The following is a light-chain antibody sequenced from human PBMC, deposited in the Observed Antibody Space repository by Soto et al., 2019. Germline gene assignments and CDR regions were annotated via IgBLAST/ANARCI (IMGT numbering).Light chain of an antibody. CDR1: LSVSVY. Sequence: TKAPDIWSVSPGARTTLSCRTSLSVSVYLDWYQQKPGQAPRLLISDASNRATGIPARFSGSGSGTDFTLTISCFEPEDFIVYYSQHYGSSPRTFGQGTKVDIK. J-gene: IGKJ1*01. CDR2: DAS. V-gene: IGKV3-20*01. CDR3: QHYGSSPRT.